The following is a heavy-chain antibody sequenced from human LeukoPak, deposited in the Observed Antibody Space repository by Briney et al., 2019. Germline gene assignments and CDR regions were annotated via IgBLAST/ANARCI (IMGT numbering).Heavy chain of an antibody. CDR1: GGSISTNY. J-gene: IGHJ4*02. D-gene: IGHD3-22*01. V-gene: IGHV4-59*01. CDR2: IYYSGRT. Sequence: SETLSLTCTVFGGSISTNYWSWIRQPPGKGMEWIGYIYYSGRTNYNPSLKSRVTISIDTSKNQFSLKLSSVTAADTAVYYCARDPKDFYDTSNYLYFDYWGRGTLVTVSS. CDR3: ARDPKDFYDTSNYLYFDY.